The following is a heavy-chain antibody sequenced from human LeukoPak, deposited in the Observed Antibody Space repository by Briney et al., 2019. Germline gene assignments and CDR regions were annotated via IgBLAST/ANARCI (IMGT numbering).Heavy chain of an antibody. CDR1: GYSFTSYW. CDR2: IYPGDSDT. Sequence: GESLKISCXGSGYSFTSYWIGWVRQMPGKGLEGMGIIYPGDSDTRYSPSFQGQVTISADKSISTAYLQWSSLKASDTAMYYCARLSYYYDSIIDYWGQGTLVTVSS. CDR3: ARLSYYYDSIIDY. D-gene: IGHD3-22*01. V-gene: IGHV5-51*01. J-gene: IGHJ4*02.